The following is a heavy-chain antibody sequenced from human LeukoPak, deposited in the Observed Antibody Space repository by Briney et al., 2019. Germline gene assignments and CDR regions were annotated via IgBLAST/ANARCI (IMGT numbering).Heavy chain of an antibody. J-gene: IGHJ6*03. CDR3: ARRSSTSIYYYYYMDV. Sequence: SETLSLTCTVSGGSISSGGYYWSWIRQSPGKGLEWIGEINHSGSTNYNPSLKSRVTISVDTSKNQFSLKVSSVTAADTAVYYCARRSSTSIYYYYYMDVWGKGTTVTVSS. D-gene: IGHD2-2*01. CDR1: GGSISSGGYY. CDR2: INHSGST. V-gene: IGHV4-39*07.